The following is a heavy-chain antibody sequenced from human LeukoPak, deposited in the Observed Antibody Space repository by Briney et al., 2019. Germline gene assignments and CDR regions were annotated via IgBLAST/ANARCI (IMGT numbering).Heavy chain of an antibody. CDR3: ARDLEEYCSGGSCSLFDY. Sequence: GGSLRLSCAASGFTFSRYSMNWVRQAPVKGLEWVSSISSSSSYIYYADSVKGRFTISRHNAKSSLYLQMNSLRAEDTAVYYCARDLEEYCSGGSCSLFDYWGQGTLVTVSS. CDR2: ISSSSSYI. V-gene: IGHV3-21*01. D-gene: IGHD2-15*01. CDR1: GFTFSRYS. J-gene: IGHJ4*02.